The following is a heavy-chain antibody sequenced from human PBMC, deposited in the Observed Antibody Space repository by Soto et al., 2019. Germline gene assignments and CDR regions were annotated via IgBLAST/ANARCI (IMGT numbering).Heavy chain of an antibody. J-gene: IGHJ4*02. V-gene: IGHV3-21*01. CDR1: GFTFRTYY. Sequence: EGSLRLSCAASGFTFRTYYMIWVRQAPGKGLEWVSSISAGSTNIYYAPSVKGRFTISRDNAKNSLYLQINSLRAEDTAVYYCERQYHSSSRHFDHWGQGTLVTVSS. D-gene: IGHD6-6*01. CDR2: ISAGSTNI. CDR3: ERQYHSSSRHFDH.